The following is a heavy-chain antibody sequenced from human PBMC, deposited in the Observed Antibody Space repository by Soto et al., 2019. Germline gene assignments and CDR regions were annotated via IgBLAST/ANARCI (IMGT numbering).Heavy chain of an antibody. CDR1: GCSVTTYS. CDR3: ARASYYSYMDV. J-gene: IGHJ6*03. Sequence: PSETLSLTCTVSGCSVTTYSWGWIRQPPGKELEWVGYISYSGSTNYNPSLKSRVTISRVTSKNQFSLNLVSVTAADTAVYYCARASYYSYMDVWGKGTTVT. CDR2: ISYSGST. V-gene: IGHV4-59*02.